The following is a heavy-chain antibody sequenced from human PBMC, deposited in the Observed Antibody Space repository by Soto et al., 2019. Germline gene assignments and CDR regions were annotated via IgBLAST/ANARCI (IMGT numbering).Heavy chain of an antibody. V-gene: IGHV6-1*01. J-gene: IGHJ4*02. CDR2: TYYRSKWYN. Sequence: QSPSRGLEWLGRTYYRSKWYNDYAVSVKSRITINPDTSKNQFSLQLNSVTPEDTALYYCVRSGDYRSGSYWYFFDYWGQGTQVTVSS. CDR3: VRSGDYRSGSYWYFFDY. D-gene: IGHD3-10*01.